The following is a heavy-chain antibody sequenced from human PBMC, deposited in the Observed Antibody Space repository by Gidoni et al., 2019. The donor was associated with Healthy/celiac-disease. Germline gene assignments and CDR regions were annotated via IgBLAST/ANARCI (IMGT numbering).Heavy chain of an antibody. V-gene: IGHV3-30-3*01. CDR2: ISYDGSNK. J-gene: IGHJ3*02. Sequence: QVQLVESGGGVVQPGRSLRLPCAASGFTFSSYAMHWVRQAPGKGLEWVAVISYDGSNKYYADSVKGRFTISRDNSKNTLYLQMNSLRAEDTAVYYCAREYSWTPGDAFDIWGQGTMVTVSS. CDR1: GFTFSSYA. D-gene: IGHD2-15*01. CDR3: AREYSWTPGDAFDI.